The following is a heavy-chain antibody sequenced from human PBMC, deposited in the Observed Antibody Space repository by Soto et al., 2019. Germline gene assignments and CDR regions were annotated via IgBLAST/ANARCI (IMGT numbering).Heavy chain of an antibody. CDR1: GYTFTGYD. CDR2: INPNSGGT. Sequence: ASVKVSCKASGYTFTGYDMHWVRQAPGQGLEWMGWINPNSGGTNYAQKFQGRVTMTRDTSISTAYMELSRLRSDDTAVYYCARAVAGTDAFDIWGQGTMVTVSS. CDR3: ARAVAGTDAFDI. D-gene: IGHD6-19*01. V-gene: IGHV1-2*02. J-gene: IGHJ3*02.